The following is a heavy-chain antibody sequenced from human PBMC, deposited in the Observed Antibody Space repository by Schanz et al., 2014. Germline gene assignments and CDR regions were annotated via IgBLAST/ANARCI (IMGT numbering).Heavy chain of an antibody. D-gene: IGHD7-27*01. CDR1: GFTFSTYW. Sequence: EVQLVESGGGLVQPGGSLRLSCAASGFTFSTYWMSWFRQAPGEGLEWVANIKQDGSEKYYVDSVKGRFTISRDNAKNSLYLQMNSLRPEDTAVYYCAKYGGELGVSFEYWGQGTLVTVSS. CDR2: IKQDGSEK. V-gene: IGHV3-7*01. CDR3: AKYGGELGVSFEY. J-gene: IGHJ4*02.